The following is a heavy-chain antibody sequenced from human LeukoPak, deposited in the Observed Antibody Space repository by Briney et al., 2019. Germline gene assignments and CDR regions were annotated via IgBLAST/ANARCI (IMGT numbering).Heavy chain of an antibody. CDR3: AREDV. V-gene: IGHV4-39*07. CDR2: IYYSGST. CDR1: GCSISSSCYY. Sequence: PSETLSLTCTVSGCSISSSCYYWGWLRQPPGKGLEWIGSIYYSGSTYYNPSLKRRVTISVDTSKNPFSLKLSSVTAADTAVYCCAREDVWGHGTLVTVSS. J-gene: IGHJ2*01.